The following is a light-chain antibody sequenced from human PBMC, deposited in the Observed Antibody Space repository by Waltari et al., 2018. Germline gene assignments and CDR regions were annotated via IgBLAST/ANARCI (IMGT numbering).Light chain of an antibody. CDR2: WAS. Sequence: DIVMTQSPDSLAVSLGERATINCKSSQSVLYSPNNKNYLAWYQQKQGQPPQLLIYWASTRESGVPARFSGSGSGTDFTLTISTLQAEDVAVYYCQQYYSTPRIFGQGTKLEI. CDR3: QQYYSTPRI. V-gene: IGKV4-1*01. J-gene: IGKJ2*01. CDR1: QSVLYSPNNKNY.